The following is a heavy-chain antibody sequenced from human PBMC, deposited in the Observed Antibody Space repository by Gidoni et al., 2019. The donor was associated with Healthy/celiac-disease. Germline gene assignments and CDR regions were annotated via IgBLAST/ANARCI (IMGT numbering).Heavy chain of an antibody. CDR1: GGSFSGYY. CDR3: ARGPYWGAFDI. CDR2: INHSGST. D-gene: IGHD3-16*01. J-gene: IGHJ3*02. V-gene: IGHV4-34*01. Sequence: QVQLQQWGAGLLKPSETLSLTCAVYGGSFSGYYWSWIRQPPGKGLEWIGEINHSGSTNYNPSLKSRVTISVDTSKNQFSLKLSSVTAADTAVYYCARGPYWGAFDIWGQGTMVTVSS.